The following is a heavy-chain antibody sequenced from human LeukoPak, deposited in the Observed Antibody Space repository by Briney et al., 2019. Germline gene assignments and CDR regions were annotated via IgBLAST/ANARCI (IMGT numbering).Heavy chain of an antibody. Sequence: ASVKVSCKASGYTFTSYDINWVRQATGQGLEWMGWMNPNGGNTGYAQKFQGRVTMTRNTSISTAYMELSSLRSEDTAVYYCARGYYYDSSGYYGNWFDPWGQGTLVTVSS. D-gene: IGHD3-22*01. V-gene: IGHV1-8*01. CDR2: MNPNGGNT. CDR1: GYTFTSYD. CDR3: ARGYYYDSSGYYGNWFDP. J-gene: IGHJ5*02.